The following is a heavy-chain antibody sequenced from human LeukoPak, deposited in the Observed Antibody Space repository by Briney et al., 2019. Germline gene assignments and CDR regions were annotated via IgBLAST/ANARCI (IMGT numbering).Heavy chain of an antibody. CDR2: IGVGGGNT. V-gene: IGHV1-58*02. D-gene: IGHD2-2*01. CDR3: ARVSRVGYCSSTSCLKYYYYYYMDV. CDR1: GFTFSRSA. J-gene: IGHJ6*03. Sequence: ASVKVSCKTSGFTFSRSAIQWVRQARGQGLEWIGWIGVGGGNTNYARRFQDRVTITRDMSSSTAYMELTSLRSEDTAVYYCARVSRVGYCSSTSCLKYYYYYYMDVWGKGTTVTVSS.